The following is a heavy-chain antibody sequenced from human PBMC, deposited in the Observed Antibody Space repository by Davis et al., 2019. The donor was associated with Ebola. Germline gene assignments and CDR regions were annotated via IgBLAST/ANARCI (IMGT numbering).Heavy chain of an antibody. Sequence: GESLKISCKGSGYSFTSYWISWVRQMPGKGLEWMGRIDPSDSYTNYSPSFQGHVTISADKSISTAYLQWSSLKASDTAMYYCARLGVASGYVHYYYGMDVWGQGTTVTVSS. CDR1: GYSFTSYW. CDR3: ARLGVASGYVHYYYGMDV. D-gene: IGHD5-12*01. J-gene: IGHJ6*02. CDR2: IDPSDSYT. V-gene: IGHV5-10-1*01.